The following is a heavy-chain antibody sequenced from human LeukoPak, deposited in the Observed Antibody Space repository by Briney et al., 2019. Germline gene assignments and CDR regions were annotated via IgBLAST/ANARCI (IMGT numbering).Heavy chain of an antibody. J-gene: IGHJ6*03. CDR2: IYQSGST. CDR1: GGSFSGYY. CDR3: ARELPLEGPGANYYYYMDV. Sequence: SETLSLTCAVYGGSFSGYYWSWIRQPPGKGLEWIGYIYQSGSTSYNPSLQSRVTMSVDTSKNQFSLKLSSVTAADTAVYYCARELPLEGPGANYYYYMDVWGKGTTVTVSS. D-gene: IGHD1-1*01. V-gene: IGHV4-34*01.